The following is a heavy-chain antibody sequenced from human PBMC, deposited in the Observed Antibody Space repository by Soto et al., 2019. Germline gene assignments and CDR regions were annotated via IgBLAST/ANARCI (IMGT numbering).Heavy chain of an antibody. J-gene: IGHJ6*03. V-gene: IGHV3-23*01. CDR2: LTGTGDSA. CDR1: GFRLSDSA. Sequence: EVQLLESGGGLVQPGGSLRLSCAASGFRLSDSAVSWVRQAPGKGLEWVSSLTGTGDSAFYSDSVKGRFTISRDISKSTLYLQMNSLRAEDTAVYYCAKNGCSYPACYPDSYYVDVWGRGTTVTVSS. CDR3: AKNGCSYPACYPDSYYVDV. D-gene: IGHD2-15*01.